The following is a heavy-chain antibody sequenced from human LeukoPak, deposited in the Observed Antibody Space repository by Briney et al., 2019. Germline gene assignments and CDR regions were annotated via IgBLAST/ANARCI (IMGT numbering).Heavy chain of an antibody. V-gene: IGHV3-11*01. CDR1: GFTFSDYY. Sequence: SGGSLRLSCAASGFTFSDYYMSWIRQAPGKGLEWVSYISSSGSTIYYADSVKGRFTISRDNAKNSLYLQMNSLRAEDTAIYYCARDRRWGSFDLWGQGTMVTVSS. J-gene: IGHJ3*01. CDR3: ARDRRWGSFDL. D-gene: IGHD3-16*01. CDR2: ISSSGSTI.